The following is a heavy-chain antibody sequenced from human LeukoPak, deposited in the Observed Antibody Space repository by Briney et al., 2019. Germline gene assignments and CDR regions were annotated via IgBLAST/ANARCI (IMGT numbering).Heavy chain of an antibody. CDR2: ISGSGGST. CDR3: AKEKYYYDSSGTIDY. J-gene: IGHJ4*02. CDR1: GFTFSSYA. V-gene: IGHV3-23*01. Sequence: GGSLRLSCAASGFTFSSYAMSWVRQAPGKGLEWVSAISGSGGSTYYADSVKGRFTISRDNSKNTLHLQMNSLRAEDTAVYYCAKEKYYYDSSGTIDYWGQGTLVTVSS. D-gene: IGHD3-22*01.